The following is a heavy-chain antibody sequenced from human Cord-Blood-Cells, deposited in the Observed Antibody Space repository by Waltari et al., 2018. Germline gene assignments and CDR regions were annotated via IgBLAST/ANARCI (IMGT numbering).Heavy chain of an antibody. CDR3: ASSSSGYYYYYGMDV. D-gene: IGHD3-22*01. V-gene: IGHV1-46*01. Sequence: QVQLVQSGAEVKKPGASVKVSCKASGYTFTCYYMHWVRQAPGQGLEWMGIINPSGGSTSYAQKVQGRVTMTRDTSTSTVYMELSSLRSEDTAVYYCASSSSGYYYYYGMDVWCQGTTVTVSS. J-gene: IGHJ6*02. CDR2: INPSGGST. CDR1: GYTFTCYY.